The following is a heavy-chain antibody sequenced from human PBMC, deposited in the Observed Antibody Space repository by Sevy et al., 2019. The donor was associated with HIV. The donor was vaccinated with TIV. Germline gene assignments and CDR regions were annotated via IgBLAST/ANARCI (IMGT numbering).Heavy chain of an antibody. J-gene: IGHJ3*02. CDR2: IKSKTDGGTT. CDR3: TTDLSGSYYRNLDASDI. D-gene: IGHD1-26*01. Sequence: GGSLRLSCAASGFTFSNAWMSWVRQAPGKGLEWVGRIKSKTDGGTTDYAAPVKGRFTISRDDSKNTLYLQMNSLKTEDTAVYYCTTDLSGSYYRNLDASDIWGQGTMVTVSS. V-gene: IGHV3-15*01. CDR1: GFTFSNAW.